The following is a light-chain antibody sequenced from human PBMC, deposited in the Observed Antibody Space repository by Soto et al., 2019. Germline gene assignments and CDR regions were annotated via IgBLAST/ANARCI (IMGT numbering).Light chain of an antibody. V-gene: IGLV1-40*01. CDR2: GKN. CDR3: QSYDSSLGVV. Sequence: QSVLTQPPSVSGAPGQRVTISCTGSSSNIGAGYDVHWYQQLPGTAPKLLIYGKNNRPSGVPDRFSGSKSGTSASLAITGLQAEDEADYYCQSYDSSLGVVFGGGTKLTVL. CDR1: SSNIGAGYD. J-gene: IGLJ2*01.